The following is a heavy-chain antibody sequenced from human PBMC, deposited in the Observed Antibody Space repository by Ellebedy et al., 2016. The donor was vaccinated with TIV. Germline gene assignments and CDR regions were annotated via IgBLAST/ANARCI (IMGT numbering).Heavy chain of an antibody. J-gene: IGHJ6*02. CDR2: ISAYNGNT. V-gene: IGHV1-18*04. Sequence: AASVKVSCKASGYTFTSYGISWVRQAPGQGLEWMGWISAYNGNTNYAQKLQGRVTMTTDTSTSTAYMELRSLRPDDTAVYYCARDRADITIVGVVDYGMDVWGQGTTVTVSS. D-gene: IGHD3-3*01. CDR3: ARDRADITIVGVVDYGMDV. CDR1: GYTFTSYG.